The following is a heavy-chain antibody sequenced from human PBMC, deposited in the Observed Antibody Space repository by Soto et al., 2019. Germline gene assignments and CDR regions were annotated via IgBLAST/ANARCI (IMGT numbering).Heavy chain of an antibody. CDR3: ARGGYSSSWHYYYGMDV. CDR2: INHSGST. D-gene: IGHD6-13*01. Sequence: PSETLSLTCSVSGGSISGYYCSWFRQPPGKGLEWIGEINHSGSTNYNPSLKSRVTISVDTSKNQFSLKLSSVTAADTAVYYCARGGYSSSWHYYYGMDVWGQGTTVTVSS. J-gene: IGHJ6*02. CDR1: GGSISGYY. V-gene: IGHV4-34*01.